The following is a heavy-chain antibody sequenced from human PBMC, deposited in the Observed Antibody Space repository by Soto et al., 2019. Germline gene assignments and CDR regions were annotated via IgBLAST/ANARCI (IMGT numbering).Heavy chain of an antibody. D-gene: IGHD1-1*01. J-gene: IGHJ5*02. CDR1: GDSIRSSSY. V-gene: IGHV4-38-2*02. Sequence: SETLSLTCTVSGDSIRSSSYWGWIRQPPGKGLEWIGSIYSTGNTFYNPSLQTRVTLSQDTSKKHFSLNLISVTAADTGEYYCSTGSDAYKGGRTWGQGTLVTVSS. CDR3: STGSDAYKGGRT. CDR2: IYSTGNT.